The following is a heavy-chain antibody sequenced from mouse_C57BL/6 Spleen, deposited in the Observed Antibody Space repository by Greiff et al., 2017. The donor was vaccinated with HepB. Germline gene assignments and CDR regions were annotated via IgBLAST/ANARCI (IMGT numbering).Heavy chain of an antibody. CDR3: ARSDSNYGFDY. V-gene: IGHV1-69*01. J-gene: IGHJ2*01. Sequence: VKLQQPGAELVMPGASVKLSCKASGYTFTSYWMHWVKQRPGQGLEWIGEIDPSDSYTNYNQKFKGKSTLTVDKSSSTAYMQLSSLTSEDSAVYYCARSDSNYGFDYWGQGTTLTVSS. CDR2: IDPSDSYT. CDR1: GYTFTSYW. D-gene: IGHD2-5*01.